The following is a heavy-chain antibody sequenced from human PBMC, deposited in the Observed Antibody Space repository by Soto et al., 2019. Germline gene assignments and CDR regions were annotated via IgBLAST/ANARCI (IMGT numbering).Heavy chain of an antibody. CDR2: INSDGSTT. CDR3: VRVPTGGYAFSLDDY. V-gene: IGHV3-74*01. Sequence: EVQLVESGGGLVQPGGSLRLSCAASGFTFSSYWMHWVRQAPGKGLVWVSRINSDGSTTTYPDSVKGRFTISRDNAKNTLYLQMNSLRAEDTAVYYCVRVPTGGYAFSLDDYWGQGTLVTVSS. CDR1: GFTFSSYW. J-gene: IGHJ4*02. D-gene: IGHD5-12*01.